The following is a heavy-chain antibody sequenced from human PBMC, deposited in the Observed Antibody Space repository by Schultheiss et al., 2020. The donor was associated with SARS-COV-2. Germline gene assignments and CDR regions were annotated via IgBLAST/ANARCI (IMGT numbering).Heavy chain of an antibody. CDR1: GGSVSSGSHY. CDR2: INHSGST. J-gene: IGHJ5*02. CDR3: ARGYSYVYVIGWIDP. Sequence: SQTLSLTCTVSGGSVSSGSHYWSWIRQPPGKGLEWIGEINHSGSTNYNPSLKSRVIISVDSSKNQFSLKLNSVTAADTAVYYCARGYSYVYVIGWIDPWGQGTLVTVSS. V-gene: IGHV4-39*07. D-gene: IGHD5-18*01.